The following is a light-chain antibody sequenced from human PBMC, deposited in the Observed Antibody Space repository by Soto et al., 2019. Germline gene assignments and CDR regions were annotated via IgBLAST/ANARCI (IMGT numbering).Light chain of an antibody. Sequence: QSVLTQPPSASGTPGQGVTISCSGSSSNIGSNTVSWYQHLPGMAPQLLIYTDNQRPSGVPVRFSGSTSGTSASLAISGLQSEDEAYYYCAVWDDSLRGLVFGGGTKVTVL. V-gene: IGLV1-44*01. CDR3: AVWDDSLRGLV. CDR1: SSNIGSNT. J-gene: IGLJ2*01. CDR2: TDN.